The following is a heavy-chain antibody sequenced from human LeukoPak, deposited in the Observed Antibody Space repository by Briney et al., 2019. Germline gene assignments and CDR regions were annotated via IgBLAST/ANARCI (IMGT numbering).Heavy chain of an antibody. CDR1: GGSISSYY. CDR3: ARADDSSGYYYVD. J-gene: IGHJ4*02. V-gene: IGHV4-4*07. Sequence: SGPGLVKPSETLSLTCTVSGGSISSYYWSWIRQPAGKGLEWIGRIYTSGSTNYNPSLKSRVTISVGTSKNQFSLKLSSVSAADTAVYYCARADDSSGYYYVDWGQGTLVTVSS. CDR2: IYTSGST. D-gene: IGHD3-22*01.